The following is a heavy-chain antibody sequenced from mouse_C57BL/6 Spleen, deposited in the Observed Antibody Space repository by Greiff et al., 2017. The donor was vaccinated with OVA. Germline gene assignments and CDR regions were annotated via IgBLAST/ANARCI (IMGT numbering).Heavy chain of an antibody. CDR1: GFTFTDYY. CDR2: IRNKANGFTT. J-gene: IGHJ4*01. CDR3: ARYRMDY. Sequence: EVQLQESGGGLVQPGGSLSLSCAASGFTFTDYYMSWVRQPPGKALEWLGFIRNKANGFTTEYSASVKARFTISRDNSQSILYLQMNALRAEDSATYYGARYRMDYWGQGTSVTVSS. V-gene: IGHV7-3*01.